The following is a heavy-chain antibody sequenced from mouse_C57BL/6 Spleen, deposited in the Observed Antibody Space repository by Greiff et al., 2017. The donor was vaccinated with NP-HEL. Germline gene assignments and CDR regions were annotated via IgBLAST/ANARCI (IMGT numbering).Heavy chain of an antibody. Sequence: DVMLVESGGGLVKPGGSLKLSCAASGFTFSDYGMHWVRQAPEKGLEWVAYISSGSSTIYYADTVKGRFTISRDNAKNPLFLQMTSLRSEDTAMYYCASDVGRSFTYWGQGTLVTVSA. J-gene: IGHJ3*01. CDR2: ISSGSSTI. CDR1: GFTFSDYG. V-gene: IGHV5-17*01. CDR3: ASDVGRSFTY.